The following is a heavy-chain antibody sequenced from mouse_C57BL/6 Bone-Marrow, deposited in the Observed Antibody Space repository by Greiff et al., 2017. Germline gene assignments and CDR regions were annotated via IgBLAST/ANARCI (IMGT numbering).Heavy chain of an antibody. CDR3: ARSGQLYYFDY. Sequence: QVQLQQPGAELVKPGASVKLSCKASGYTFTSYWMQWVKQRPGQGLEWIGEIDPSDSYTNYNQKFKGKATLTVDTSSSTAYMQLSSLTSEDSAVYYCARSGQLYYFDYWGEGTTLTVSS. CDR1: GYTFTSYW. D-gene: IGHD1-3*01. J-gene: IGHJ2*01. V-gene: IGHV1-50*01. CDR2: IDPSDSYT.